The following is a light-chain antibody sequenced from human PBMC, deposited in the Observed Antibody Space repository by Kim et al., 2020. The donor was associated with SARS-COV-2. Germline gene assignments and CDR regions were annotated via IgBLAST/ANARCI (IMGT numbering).Light chain of an antibody. V-gene: IGKV1-39*01. CDR1: QSISSS. Sequence: SASVGDRVTITCRASQSISSSLNWYQQKPGKAAKLLIYAASSLQSGVPSRFSGSGSGTDFTLTISSMQPEDVATYYCQQSYNNPYTFGQGTKLEI. J-gene: IGKJ2*01. CDR2: AAS. CDR3: QQSYNNPYT.